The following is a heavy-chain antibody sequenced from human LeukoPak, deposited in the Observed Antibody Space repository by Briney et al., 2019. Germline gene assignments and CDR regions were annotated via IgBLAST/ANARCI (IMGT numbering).Heavy chain of an antibody. V-gene: IGHV3-7*05. Sequence: GGSLRLSCAASGFTFSYYWMIWVRQAPGKGLEWVANIKQDGSERRYADSVRGRFTVSRDNAQTSLYLQMSSLRAEDTALYYCARASNPWLQLTWGQGTLVTVSS. CDR2: IKQDGSER. CDR1: GFTFSYYW. D-gene: IGHD5-24*01. CDR3: ARASNPWLQLT. J-gene: IGHJ5*02.